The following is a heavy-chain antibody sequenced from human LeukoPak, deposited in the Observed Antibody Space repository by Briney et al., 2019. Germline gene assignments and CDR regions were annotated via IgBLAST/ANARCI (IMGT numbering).Heavy chain of an antibody. CDR3: ARDGGRDGYNWAFDI. D-gene: IGHD5-24*01. CDR1: GFTLSSYE. Sequence: QSGGSLRLSCAASGFTLSSYEMNWVRQAPGKGLEWVSYINSRGSNIHYADSVKGRFTISRDNSKNSLYLQMNSLRAEDTAVYYCARDGGRDGYNWAFDIWGQGTKVTVSS. V-gene: IGHV3-48*03. CDR2: INSRGSNI. J-gene: IGHJ3*02.